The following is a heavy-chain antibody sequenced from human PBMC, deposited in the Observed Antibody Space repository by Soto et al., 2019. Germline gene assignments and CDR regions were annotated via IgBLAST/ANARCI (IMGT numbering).Heavy chain of an antibody. Sequence: SETLSLTCTVSGGSISDYYWSWIRQPPGKGLEWTGYIYYSGITNYNPSLKSRVTISVDTSKNHFSLKLSSVTAADTAVYYCARDRELRFFDFWGQGTLVTVSS. CDR1: GGSISDYY. CDR3: ARDRELRFFDF. J-gene: IGHJ4*02. D-gene: IGHD3-3*01. CDR2: IYYSGIT. V-gene: IGHV4-59*01.